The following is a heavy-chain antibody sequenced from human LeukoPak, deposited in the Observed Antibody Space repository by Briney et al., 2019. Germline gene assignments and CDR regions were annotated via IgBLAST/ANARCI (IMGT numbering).Heavy chain of an antibody. CDR3: ARSYYYGSYGMDV. D-gene: IGHD3-10*01. Sequence: PSETLSLTCTVSGGSISSSSYYCGWIRQPPGKGLEWIGSIYYSGSTYYNPSLKSRVTISVDTSKNQFSLKLSSVTAADTAVYYCARSYYYGSYGMDVWGQGTTVTVSS. CDR2: IYYSGST. CDR1: GGSISSSSYY. J-gene: IGHJ6*02. V-gene: IGHV4-39*01.